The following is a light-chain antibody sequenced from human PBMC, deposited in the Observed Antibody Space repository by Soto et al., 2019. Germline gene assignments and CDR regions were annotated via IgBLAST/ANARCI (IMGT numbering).Light chain of an antibody. CDR2: GAS. V-gene: IGKV3-15*01. CDR1: QYVSTN. Sequence: ETVMTQFPATLSVSPGERATLSCRASQYVSTNLAWYQQQPGQPPRLLIYGASTRATDTPVRFRGSGSGTEFTLTISSLQSEDFAVYYCQQYNNWPPSIIFGQGTRLEIK. J-gene: IGKJ5*01. CDR3: QQYNNWPPSII.